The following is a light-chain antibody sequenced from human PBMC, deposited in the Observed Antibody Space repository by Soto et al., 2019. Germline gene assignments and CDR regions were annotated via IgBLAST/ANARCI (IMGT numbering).Light chain of an antibody. Sequence: DIVMTQSPDSLAVSLGERATINCKSSQSVLYSSNNKNYLSWYQQRPGQPPKLLIYWASTRESGVPDRFSGSGSGTDFTLTISSLQAEDVAVYYCQQYNSYPWTFGQGTKVEIK. V-gene: IGKV4-1*01. J-gene: IGKJ1*01. CDR1: QSVLYSSNNKNY. CDR2: WAS. CDR3: QQYNSYPWT.